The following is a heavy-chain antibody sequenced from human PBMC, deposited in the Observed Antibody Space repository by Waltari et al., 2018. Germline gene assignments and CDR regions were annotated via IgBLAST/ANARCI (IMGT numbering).Heavy chain of an antibody. Sequence: QVQLVQSGAEVKKPGASVTVSCKASGYTFTSYGISWVRQAPGQGLEWMGWISAYNGNTNYAQKLQGRVTMTTDTSTSTAYMELRSLRSDDTAVYYCARDIRPIKWLDGDWFDPWGQGTLVTVSS. V-gene: IGHV1-18*01. CDR3: ARDIRPIKWLDGDWFDP. J-gene: IGHJ5*02. D-gene: IGHD6-19*01. CDR1: GYTFTSYG. CDR2: ISAYNGNT.